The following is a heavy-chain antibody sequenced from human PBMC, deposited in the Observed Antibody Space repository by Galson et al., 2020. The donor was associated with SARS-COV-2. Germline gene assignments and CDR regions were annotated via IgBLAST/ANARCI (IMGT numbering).Heavy chain of an antibody. CDR3: ARQPPASITAAGEFDY. V-gene: IGHV3-11*01. D-gene: IGHD6-13*01. J-gene: IGHJ4*02. CDR2: ISISGSKI. CDR1: GFTFSDYY. Sequence: GGSLRLSCAASGFTFSDYYMSWIRQPPGKGLEWLSHISISGSKIYYADSVRGRFTISRDNAKNSLYLQMNSLRAEDTAMYYCARQPPASITAAGEFDYWGQGTLLTVSS.